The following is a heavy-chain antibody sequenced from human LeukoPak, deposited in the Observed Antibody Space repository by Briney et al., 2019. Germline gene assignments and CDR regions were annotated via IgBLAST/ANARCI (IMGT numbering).Heavy chain of an antibody. CDR3: TTGRYFDWSLCNY. CDR1: GFTFSNAW. V-gene: IGHV3-15*01. D-gene: IGHD3-9*01. J-gene: IGHJ4*02. Sequence: PGGSLRLSCAASGFTFSNAWMSWVRQAPGKGLEWVGRIKTKADGGTTDYAAPVKGRFTISRDDSKNTLFLQMNSLKTEDTAVYYCTTGRYFDWSLCNYWGQGTLVTVSS. CDR2: IKTKADGGTT.